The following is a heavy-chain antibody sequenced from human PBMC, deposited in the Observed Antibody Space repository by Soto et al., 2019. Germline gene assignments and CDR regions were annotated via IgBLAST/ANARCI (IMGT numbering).Heavy chain of an antibody. Sequence: SETLSLTCTVSGGSISNYYWTWIRQSPGKGLEWIGYIYYSGSTNYNPSLKSRVTISVDTSRTQFSLKLSSVTAADTAVYYCARRWGTSFDVWGQGTLVTVSS. CDR2: IYYSGST. D-gene: IGHD7-27*01. CDR3: ARRWGTSFDV. J-gene: IGHJ4*02. CDR1: GGSISNYY. V-gene: IGHV4-59*01.